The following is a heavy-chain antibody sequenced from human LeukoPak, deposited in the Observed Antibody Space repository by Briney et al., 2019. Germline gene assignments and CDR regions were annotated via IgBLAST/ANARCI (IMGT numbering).Heavy chain of an antibody. CDR2: ISVYNSNT. V-gene: IGHV1-18*01. CDR3: ARVTLRANWFDP. J-gene: IGHJ5*02. CDR1: GYTFTSYG. Sequence: ASVKVSCMASGYTFTSYGISWVRQAPGQGLEWMGWISVYNSNTNYAQKHQGRVTMTTDTSTSTAYMELRSLRSDDTAVYYCARVTLRANWFDPWGQGTLVTVSS. D-gene: IGHD3-16*01.